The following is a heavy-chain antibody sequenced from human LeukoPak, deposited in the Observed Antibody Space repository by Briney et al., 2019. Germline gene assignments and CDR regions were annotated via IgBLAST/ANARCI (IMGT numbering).Heavy chain of an antibody. CDR2: ISSSSSYI. Sequence: GGSLRLSCAASGFTFSSYSMNWVRQAPGKGLEWVSSISSSSSYIYYADSVKGRFTISRDNSKNTLYLQMNSLRAEDTAVYYCAKDRRFDYWGQGTLVTVSS. J-gene: IGHJ4*02. V-gene: IGHV3-21*01. CDR1: GFTFSSYS. CDR3: AKDRRFDY.